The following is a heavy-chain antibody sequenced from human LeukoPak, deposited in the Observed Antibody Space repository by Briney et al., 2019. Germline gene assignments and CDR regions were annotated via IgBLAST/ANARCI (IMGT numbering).Heavy chain of an antibody. D-gene: IGHD3-9*01. CDR3: ARGWSAGYPDSDAFDI. CDR2: IYRSGST. Sequence: SETLSLTCTVSGGSISSYYWSWIRQPAGKGLEWIGRIYRSGSTTYNPSLKSRVIMSVDTSKNGFSPKLNSVTAADTAVYYCARGWSAGYPDSDAFDIWGHGTMVTVS. V-gene: IGHV4-4*07. CDR1: GGSISSYY. J-gene: IGHJ3*02.